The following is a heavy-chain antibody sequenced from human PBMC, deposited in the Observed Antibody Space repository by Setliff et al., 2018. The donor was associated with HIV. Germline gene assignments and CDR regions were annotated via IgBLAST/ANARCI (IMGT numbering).Heavy chain of an antibody. D-gene: IGHD5-12*01. Sequence: SETLSLTCTVSSGPISNGGFYWSWIRHHPGKGLEWIGYIYYSGGTYYSPSLKSRVSMSIDTFKNQFSLNLTSVPAADTAVYYCARGIYRPWGGYSAFATDAFETWGQGTLVTVS. CDR1: SGPISNGGFY. CDR2: IYYSGGT. V-gene: IGHV4-31*02. CDR3: ARGIYRPWGGYSAFATDAFET. J-gene: IGHJ3*02.